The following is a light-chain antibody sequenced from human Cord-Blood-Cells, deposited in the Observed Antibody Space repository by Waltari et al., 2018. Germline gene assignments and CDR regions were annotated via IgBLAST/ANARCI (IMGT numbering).Light chain of an antibody. J-gene: IGKJ1*01. CDR3: QQYGSSPWT. CDR1: QSVSSSY. Sequence: EIVLTQSPGTLSLSPGEQATLSCRASQSVSSSYLAWYQQKPGQAPRLLIYGASSRATGIPDRFSGSGSGTDFTLTISRLEPEDFAVYYCQQYGSSPWTFGQGTKVEIK. CDR2: GAS. V-gene: IGKV3-20*01.